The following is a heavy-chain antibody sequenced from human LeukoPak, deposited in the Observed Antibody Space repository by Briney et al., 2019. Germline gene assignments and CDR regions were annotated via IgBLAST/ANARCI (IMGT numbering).Heavy chain of an antibody. D-gene: IGHD3-10*01. CDR1: RFPFSSYS. Sequence: PGGSLRLSCAASRFPFSSYSMNWVRQAPGKGLEWVSSISSSSSYIYYADSVKGRFTISRDNAKNSLYLQMNSLRAEDTAVYYCANYYNSGPQGDYWGQGTLVTVSS. J-gene: IGHJ4*02. CDR2: ISSSSSYI. V-gene: IGHV3-21*01. CDR3: ANYYNSGPQGDY.